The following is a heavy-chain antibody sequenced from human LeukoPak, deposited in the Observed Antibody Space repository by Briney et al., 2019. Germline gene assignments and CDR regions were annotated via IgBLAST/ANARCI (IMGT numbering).Heavy chain of an antibody. CDR2: IYYTGST. D-gene: IGHD6-13*01. V-gene: IGHV4-39*07. CDR1: GGSISSMSFY. J-gene: IGHJ4*02. Sequence: SETLSLTCTVSGGSISSMSFYWGWIRQPPGKGLEWIGSIYYTGSTDYNPSLKSRVTISVDTSKNQFSLKLTSVTAADTAVYYCARDNRLAATGGYHYWGQGTLVTVSS. CDR3: ARDNRLAATGGYHY.